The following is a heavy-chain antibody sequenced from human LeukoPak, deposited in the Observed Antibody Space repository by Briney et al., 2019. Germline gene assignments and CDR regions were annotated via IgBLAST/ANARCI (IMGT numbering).Heavy chain of an antibody. V-gene: IGHV3-7*01. J-gene: IGHJ4*02. D-gene: IGHD6-13*01. CDR3: ARTMGGYSNSDY. Sequence: GGSLRLSCAVSGFTFRIYAMNWVRQAPGKGLEWVANIKQDGSEKYYVDSVKGRFTISRDNAKNSLFLQMNSLRVDDTAVYYCARTMGGYSNSDYWGQGTLVTVSS. CDR1: GFTFRIYA. CDR2: IKQDGSEK.